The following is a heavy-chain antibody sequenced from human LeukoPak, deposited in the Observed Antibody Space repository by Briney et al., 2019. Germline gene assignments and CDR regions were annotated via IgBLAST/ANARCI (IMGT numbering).Heavy chain of an antibody. V-gene: IGHV5-51*01. CDR1: GYTFSSYW. D-gene: IGHD4-17*01. CDR2: IYPGDSDI. CDR3: ARRSVTSAFDI. J-gene: IGHJ3*02. Sequence: TPGESLKISCKGSGYTFSSYWIAWVRQMPGKGLEGMGIIYPGDSDIRYSPSFQGQVTISADKSISTAYLQWSSLKASDIAMYYCARRSVTSAFDIWGQGTMVTVSS.